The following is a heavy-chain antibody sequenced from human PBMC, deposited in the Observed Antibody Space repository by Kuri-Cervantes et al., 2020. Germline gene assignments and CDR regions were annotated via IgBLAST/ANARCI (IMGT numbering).Heavy chain of an antibody. J-gene: IGHJ6*03. CDR3: ARDRGGRIRGYSYEKEYMDV. CDR1: GYTFTGYY. Sequence: ASVKVSCKASGYTFTGYYMHWVRQAPGQGLEWMGWINPNSGGTNYAQKFQGWVTMTRDTSISTAYMELSRLRSDDTAVYYCARDRGGRIRGYSYEKEYMDVWGKGTTVTVSS. CDR2: INPNSGGT. V-gene: IGHV1-2*04. D-gene: IGHD5-18*01.